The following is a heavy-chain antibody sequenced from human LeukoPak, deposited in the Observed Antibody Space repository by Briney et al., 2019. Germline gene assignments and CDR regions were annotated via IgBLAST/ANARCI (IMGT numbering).Heavy chain of an antibody. CDR3: ARAPASSPYYYGMDV. CDR1: GFTFSSYA. CDR2: ISGSGGST. Sequence: QPGGSLRLSCAASGFTFSSYAMSWVRQAPGKGLEWVSAISGSGGSTYYADSVKGRFTISRDNSKNTLYLQMNSLRAEDTAVYYCARAPASSPYYYGMDVWGQGTTVTVSS. V-gene: IGHV3-23*01. J-gene: IGHJ6*02.